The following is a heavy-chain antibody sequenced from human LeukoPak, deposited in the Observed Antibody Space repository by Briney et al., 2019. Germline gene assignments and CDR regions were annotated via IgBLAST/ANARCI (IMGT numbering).Heavy chain of an antibody. CDR1: GYTFTGYY. V-gene: IGHV1-2*02. CDR3: ARAGDYATNYYYYGMDV. J-gene: IGHJ6*01. Sequence: ASVKVSCKASGYTFTGYYMHWARQAPGQGLEWMGWINPNIGGTKYEQKFQGGVTMTRDTSISTAYMELSRLRSDYTAVYYCARAGDYATNYYYYGMDVWGQGTTVSVSS. D-gene: IGHD4-17*01. CDR2: INPNIGGT.